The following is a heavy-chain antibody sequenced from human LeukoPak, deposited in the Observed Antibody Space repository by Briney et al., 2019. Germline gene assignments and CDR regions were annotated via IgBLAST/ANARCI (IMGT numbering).Heavy chain of an antibody. J-gene: IGHJ6*02. Sequence: GGSLRLSCAASAFTFSSYWMHWVRHAPGKGLVWVSRINSDGSSTSYADSVKGRFTISRDNAKNTLYLQMNSLRAEDTAVYYCARALYSGYDQDYYYGMDVWGQGTTVTVSS. CDR3: ARALYSGYDQDYYYGMDV. D-gene: IGHD5-12*01. V-gene: IGHV3-74*01. CDR2: INSDGSST. CDR1: AFTFSSYW.